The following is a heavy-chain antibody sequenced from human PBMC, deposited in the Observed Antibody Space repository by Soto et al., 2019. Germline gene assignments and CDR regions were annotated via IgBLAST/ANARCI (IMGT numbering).Heavy chain of an antibody. J-gene: IGHJ4*02. D-gene: IGHD2-15*01. CDR1: GGSISSYY. V-gene: IGHV4-59*01. Sequence: PSETLSLTCTVSGGSISSYYWSWIRQPPGKGLEWIGYIYYSGSTNYNPSLKSRVTISVDTSKNQFSLKLSSVTAADTAVYYCATLGGYCSGGSCYVSDYWGQGTLVTVSS. CDR2: IYYSGST. CDR3: ATLGGYCSGGSCYVSDY.